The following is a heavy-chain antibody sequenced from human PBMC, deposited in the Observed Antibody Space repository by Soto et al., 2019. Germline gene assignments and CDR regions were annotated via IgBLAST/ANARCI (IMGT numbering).Heavy chain of an antibody. CDR3: ARCGVATIRIRYYYYGTDV. Sequence: SETLSLTCAVYGGSFSGYYWSWIRQPPGKGLEWIGEINHSGSTNYNPSLKSRVTISVDTSKNQFSLKLSSVTAADTAVYYCARCGVATIRIRYYYYGTDVWGQGTTVTVSS. CDR1: GGSFSGYY. D-gene: IGHD5-12*01. J-gene: IGHJ6*02. CDR2: INHSGST. V-gene: IGHV4-34*01.